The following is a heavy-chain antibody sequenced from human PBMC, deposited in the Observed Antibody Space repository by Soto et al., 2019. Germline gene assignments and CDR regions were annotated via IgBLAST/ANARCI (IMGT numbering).Heavy chain of an antibody. CDR1: ADSMNDHY. Sequence: ETLSLTCTVSADSMNDHYWSWIRQPPGKGLEWIGYISDSGSTNYNPSLRSRVIISVDTSTKSFSLKMSSVTAADTAVYYCARDAYNSYYFDYWGQGALVTVSS. D-gene: IGHD1-1*01. J-gene: IGHJ4*02. V-gene: IGHV4-59*11. CDR2: ISDSGST. CDR3: ARDAYNSYYFDY.